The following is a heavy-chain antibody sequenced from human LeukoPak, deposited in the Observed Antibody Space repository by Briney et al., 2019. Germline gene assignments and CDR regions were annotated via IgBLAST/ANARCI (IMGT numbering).Heavy chain of an antibody. Sequence: ASVKVSCKGSGYTFTSYALHWVRQAPGQRLEWMGWIHGGNGDTKYSQNFRGRVTITRDTSASTAYMELSSLRSEDTAVYYCASGGYYYTSGSYYTLLAFDYWGQGTLVSVSS. V-gene: IGHV1-3*01. CDR2: IHGGNGDT. D-gene: IGHD3-10*01. CDR1: GYTFTSYA. J-gene: IGHJ4*02. CDR3: ASGGYYYTSGSYYTLLAFDY.